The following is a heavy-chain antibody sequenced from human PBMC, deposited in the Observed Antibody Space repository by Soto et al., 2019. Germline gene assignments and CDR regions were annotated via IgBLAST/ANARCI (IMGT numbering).Heavy chain of an antibody. CDR2: IIPLFGTT. J-gene: IGHJ6*02. D-gene: IGHD7-27*01. CDR3: AAELGFVKLSVV. Sequence: QVQVVQSGVEVRRPGSSVKVSCKASGDTFKNCVISWVRQAPGQGLEWMGGIIPLFGTTDFAQRFPGRLTITTDESTTTAYMELSRLRSEDTATYYCAAELGFVKLSVVWGQGTTVIVSS. CDR1: GDTFKNCV. V-gene: IGHV1-69*01.